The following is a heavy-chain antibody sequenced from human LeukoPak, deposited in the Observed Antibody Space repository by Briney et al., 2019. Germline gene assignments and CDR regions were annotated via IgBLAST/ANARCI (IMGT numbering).Heavy chain of an antibody. CDR1: GFTFDDYA. CDR2: ISWNSGSI. Sequence: GGSLRLSCAASGFTFDDYAMHWVRQAPGKGLEWVSGISWNSGSIGYADSVKGRFTISRDNAKNSLYLQMNSLRAEDTAVYYCARDHNSSGYLYWYFDLWGRGTLVTVSS. J-gene: IGHJ2*01. V-gene: IGHV3-9*01. D-gene: IGHD3-22*01. CDR3: ARDHNSSGYLYWYFDL.